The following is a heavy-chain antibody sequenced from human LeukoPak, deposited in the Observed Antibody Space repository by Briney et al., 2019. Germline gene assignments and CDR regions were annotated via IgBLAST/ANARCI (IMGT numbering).Heavy chain of an antibody. V-gene: IGHV4-38-2*02. CDR3: ARDYYDSSGFDY. D-gene: IGHD3-22*01. CDR2: IYYSGST. J-gene: IGHJ4*02. CDR1: GYSISSGYY. Sequence: SETLSLTCTVSGYSISSGYYWGWIRQPPGKGLEWIGSIYYSGSTYYNPSLKSRVTISVDTSKNQFSLKLSSVTAADTAVYYCARDYYDSSGFDYWGQGTLVTVSS.